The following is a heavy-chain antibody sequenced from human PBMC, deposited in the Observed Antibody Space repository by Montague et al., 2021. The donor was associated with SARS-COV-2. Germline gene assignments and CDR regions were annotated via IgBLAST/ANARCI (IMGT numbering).Heavy chain of an antibody. Sequence: SETRSLTCTVSGGSVSSSPYYWGWIRQPPGRGLEWVGSISYSGRTYFSPSLKSRLTMSVDSSENQFSLRLSSVTAADTAVYYCASSYYYGSGTYVYNYYMDVWGKGTTVTVSS. D-gene: IGHD3-10*01. CDR1: GGSVSSSPYY. V-gene: IGHV4-39*01. CDR2: ISYSGRT. J-gene: IGHJ6*03. CDR3: ASSYYYGSGTYVYNYYMDV.